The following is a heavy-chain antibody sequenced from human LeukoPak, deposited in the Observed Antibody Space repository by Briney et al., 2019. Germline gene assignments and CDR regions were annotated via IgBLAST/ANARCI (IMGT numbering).Heavy chain of an antibody. D-gene: IGHD1-26*01. Sequence: SGTLSLTCAVYGGSFSGYYWSWIRQPPGKGLEWIGEINHSGSTNYNPSLKSRVTISVDTSKNQFSLKLSSVTAADTAVYYCARRRYSGSYYSYPNYFDYWGQGTMVTVSS. J-gene: IGHJ4*02. CDR2: INHSGST. V-gene: IGHV4-34*01. CDR1: GGSFSGYY. CDR3: ARRRYSGSYYSYPNYFDY.